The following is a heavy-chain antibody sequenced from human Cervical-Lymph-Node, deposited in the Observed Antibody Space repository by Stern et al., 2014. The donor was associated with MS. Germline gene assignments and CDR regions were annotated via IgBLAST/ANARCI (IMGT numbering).Heavy chain of an antibody. J-gene: IGHJ6*02. V-gene: IGHV3-9*01. CDR1: GFTFDDYA. Sequence: QLVESGGGLVQPGRSLRLSCAASGFTFDDYAMHWVRQTPGKGLEWVSSISWNSGSIGYADSVQGRFTISRDNAKHSLYLQMNSLRAEDTALYYCAKASNSARYYYDYGMDVWGQGTTVTVSS. CDR3: AKASNSARYYYDYGMDV. D-gene: IGHD1-26*01. CDR2: ISWNSGSI.